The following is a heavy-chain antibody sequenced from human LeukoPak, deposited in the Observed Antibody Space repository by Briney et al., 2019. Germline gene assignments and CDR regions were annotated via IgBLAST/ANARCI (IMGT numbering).Heavy chain of an antibody. D-gene: IGHD1-7*01. CDR1: GFTFSSYS. J-gene: IGHJ6*03. V-gene: IGHV3-48*01. CDR3: ARDWGVELPEYYFYMDV. CDR2: ISSSSSTI. Sequence: SGGSLRLSCAASGFTFSSYSMNWVRQAPGKGLEWVSYISSSSSTIYYADSVKGRFTISRDNAKNSLYLQMNSLRAEDTAVYYCARDWGVELPEYYFYMDVWGKGTTVTVSS.